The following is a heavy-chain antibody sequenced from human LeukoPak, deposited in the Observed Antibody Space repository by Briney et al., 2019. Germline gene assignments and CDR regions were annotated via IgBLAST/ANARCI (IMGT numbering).Heavy chain of an antibody. J-gene: IGHJ4*02. V-gene: IGHV4-59*01. Sequence: PSETLSLTCTVSGGSISIYYWSWIRQPPGKGLEWIGYTYNSGSTNYNPSLKSRVTISVDTSKNQFSLKLSSVTAADTAVYYCARGPFRWSSLNFDYWGQGTLVTVSS. CDR1: GGSISIYY. CDR2: TYNSGST. D-gene: IGHD2/OR15-2a*01. CDR3: ARGPFRWSSLNFDY.